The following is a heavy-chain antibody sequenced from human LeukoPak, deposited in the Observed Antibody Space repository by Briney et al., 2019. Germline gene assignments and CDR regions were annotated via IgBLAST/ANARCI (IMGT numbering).Heavy chain of an antibody. Sequence: GGSLRLSCAASGFTFSTYSMNWVRQAPGKGLEWVSYISGSSNTIYYADSVKGRFTISRDNAKNSLYLQMNSLRDEDTAVYYCARAVTTVTRGGLVFDYWGQGALVTVSS. D-gene: IGHD4-17*01. CDR3: ARAVTTVTRGGLVFDY. V-gene: IGHV3-48*02. CDR2: ISGSSNTI. CDR1: GFTFSTYS. J-gene: IGHJ4*02.